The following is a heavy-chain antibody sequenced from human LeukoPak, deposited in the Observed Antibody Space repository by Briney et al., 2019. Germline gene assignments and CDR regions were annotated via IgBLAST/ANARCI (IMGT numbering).Heavy chain of an antibody. Sequence: SETLSLTCSVSGASFSTNYWSWLRQPPGRGLEWIGYVFDIGSTTYNPSLTSRVTISVDTSTKQFFLRLSSVTAADTAVYYCARLYQQSKWKYYYYYMDVWGKGTAVTVSS. D-gene: IGHD1-1*01. CDR1: GASFSTNY. J-gene: IGHJ6*03. V-gene: IGHV4-59*01. CDR2: VFDIGST. CDR3: ARLYQQSKWKYYYYYMDV.